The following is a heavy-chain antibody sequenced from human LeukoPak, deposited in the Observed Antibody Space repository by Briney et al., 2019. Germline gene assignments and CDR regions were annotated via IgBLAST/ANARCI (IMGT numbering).Heavy chain of an antibody. Sequence: GGALRLSCAASGFTFDDYAMHWVRQAPGKCLEWVSGISWNSGSIGYADSVKGRFTISRDNAKNSLYLQMNSLRAEDTALYYCAKEDGDYGSYNWFDPWGQGTLVTVSS. CDR2: ISWNSGSI. V-gene: IGHV3-9*01. J-gene: IGHJ5*02. D-gene: IGHD4-17*01. CDR1: GFTFDDYA. CDR3: AKEDGDYGSYNWFDP.